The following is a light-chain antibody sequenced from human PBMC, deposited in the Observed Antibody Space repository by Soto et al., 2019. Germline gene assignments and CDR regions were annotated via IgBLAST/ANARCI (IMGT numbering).Light chain of an antibody. CDR2: GNS. CDR3: LLYYSGARV. Sequence: QSVLTQPPSVSGAPGQRVTISCTGSSSNIGAGYDVHWYQQLPGTAPKLLIYGNSNRPSGVPDRFSGSKSGTSASLAITGLQAEDEADYYCLLYYSGARVFGGGTKLTVL. CDR1: SSNIGAGYD. J-gene: IGLJ2*01. V-gene: IGLV1-40*01.